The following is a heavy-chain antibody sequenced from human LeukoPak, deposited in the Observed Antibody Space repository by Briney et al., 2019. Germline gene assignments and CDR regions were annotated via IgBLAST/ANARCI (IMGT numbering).Heavy chain of an antibody. J-gene: IGHJ5*02. CDR2: INHSGST. V-gene: IGHV4-34*01. CDR3: ARGTGYSSSWYHRRLYNWFDP. D-gene: IGHD6-13*01. CDR1: GGSFSGYY. Sequence: SETLSLTCAVYGGSFSGYYWSWIRQPPGKGLEWIGEINHSGSTNYNPSLKSRVTISVDTSKNQFSLKLSSVTAADTAVYYCARGTGYSSSWYHRRLYNWFDPWGQGTLVTVSS.